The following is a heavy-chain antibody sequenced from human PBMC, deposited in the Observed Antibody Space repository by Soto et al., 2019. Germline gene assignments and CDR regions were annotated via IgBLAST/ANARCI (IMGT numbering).Heavy chain of an antibody. CDR1: GGSISSGDYY. Sequence: QVQLQESGPGLVKPSQTLSLTCTVSGGSISSGDYYWSWIRQPPGKGLEWIGYIYYSGSTYYNPSLNSRVTISVHTSKTQFSLKLSSVSAADTAVYYCARDRSRWSGYSLDYWGHGTLVTVSS. CDR3: ARDRSRWSGYSLDY. CDR2: IYYSGST. D-gene: IGHD3-3*01. V-gene: IGHV4-30-4*01. J-gene: IGHJ4*01.